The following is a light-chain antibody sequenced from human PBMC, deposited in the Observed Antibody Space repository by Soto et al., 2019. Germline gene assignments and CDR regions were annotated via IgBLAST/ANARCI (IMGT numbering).Light chain of an antibody. Sequence: EIVLTQSPGTLSLSPGERATLSCRASQSVSGNYLAWYQQKPGQSPRLLIYGSSDRATGIQDRFSGSGSGTDFTLTITRVEPDDFAVYYCQQYGSSPPYTFGQGTKLEIK. CDR3: QQYGSSPPYT. V-gene: IGKV3-20*01. CDR2: GSS. CDR1: QSVSGNY. J-gene: IGKJ2*01.